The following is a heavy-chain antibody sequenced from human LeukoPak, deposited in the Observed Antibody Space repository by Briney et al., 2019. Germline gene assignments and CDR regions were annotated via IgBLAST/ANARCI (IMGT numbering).Heavy chain of an antibody. J-gene: IGHJ5*02. D-gene: IGHD5-24*01. CDR1: GFTFSDYA. CDR3: ARDREIWLPHNWFDP. CDR2: ISGSGVMT. Sequence: PGGSLRLSCAASGFTFSDYAMTWVRQAPGKGLEWVASISGSGVMTYYADSVKGRFTISRDNAKNSLFLQMTSLRAEDTAVYFCARDREIWLPHNWFDPWGQGTLVTVSS. V-gene: IGHV3-23*01.